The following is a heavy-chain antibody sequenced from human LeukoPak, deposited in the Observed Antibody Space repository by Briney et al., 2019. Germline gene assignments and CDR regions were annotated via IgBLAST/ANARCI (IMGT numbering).Heavy chain of an antibody. Sequence: GGSLRLSCAASGFTFRSFAMSWVRQAPGKGLKWVATINDNGAGTYYADSVNGRFTVSRDNSYNTVSLQMNSLRDEDTGVYYCARLQSGRLVTGCLYDYWGQGTLVTVSS. V-gene: IGHV3-23*01. J-gene: IGHJ4*02. CDR3: ARLQSGRLVTGCLYDY. CDR2: INDNGAGT. CDR1: GFTFRSFA. D-gene: IGHD3-10*01.